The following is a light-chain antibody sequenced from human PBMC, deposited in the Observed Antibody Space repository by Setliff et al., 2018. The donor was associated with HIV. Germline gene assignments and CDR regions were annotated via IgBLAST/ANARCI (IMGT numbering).Light chain of an antibody. CDR2: EVN. CDR3: SSYTPSSTLVYV. Sequence: QFALTQPASVSGSPGQSSTISCTGTRSDIGTYDLVSWYRQYPGKAPKLIIYEVNRRPAGVSNRFSGSKSGNTASLTISGLQTEDEADYYCSSYTPSSTLVYVFGGGTKVTVL. V-gene: IGLV2-14*02. J-gene: IGLJ1*01. CDR1: RSDIGTYDL.